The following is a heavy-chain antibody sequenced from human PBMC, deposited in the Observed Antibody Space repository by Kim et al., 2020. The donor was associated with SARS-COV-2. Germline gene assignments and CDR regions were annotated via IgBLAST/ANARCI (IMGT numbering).Heavy chain of an antibody. CDR1: GFIFSNFA. V-gene: IGHV3-21*06. D-gene: IGHD3-16*02. CDR3: VRDGRFRSGPSYYYAMDV. CDR2: IGTGGSYI. J-gene: IGHJ6*02. Sequence: GGSLRLSCEASGFIFSNFAMNWVRQAPGKGLEWVSSIGTGGSYISYADSVKGRLTISRDNAKNSLYLQMSSLRDEDTAIYYCVRDGRFRSGPSYYYAMDVWGQGTPVTVSS.